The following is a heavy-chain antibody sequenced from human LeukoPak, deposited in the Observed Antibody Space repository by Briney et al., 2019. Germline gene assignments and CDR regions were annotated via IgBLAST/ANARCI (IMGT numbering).Heavy chain of an antibody. CDR2: IYHSGST. Sequence: SQTLSLTCAASGGSISSGGYSWSWIRQPPGKGLEWIGYIYHSGSTYYNPSLKSRVTISVDRSKNQFSLKLSSVTAADTAVYYCARGQNYYDSSGYPMNWFDPWGQGTLVTVSS. V-gene: IGHV4-30-2*01. J-gene: IGHJ5*02. D-gene: IGHD3-22*01. CDR3: ARGQNYYDSSGYPMNWFDP. CDR1: GGSISSGGYS.